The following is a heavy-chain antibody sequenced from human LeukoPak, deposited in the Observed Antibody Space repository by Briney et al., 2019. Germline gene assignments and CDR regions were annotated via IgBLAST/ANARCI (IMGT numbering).Heavy chain of an antibody. Sequence: GGSLRLSCAASGFTFSTFAMIWVRQPPGKGLEWVSSIFPSGGEIHYADSVRGRFTISRDNSKSTLYLRMNSLRAEDTAVYYCAELGITMIGGVWGKGTTVTISS. D-gene: IGHD3-10*02. V-gene: IGHV3-23*01. CDR3: AELGITMIGGV. J-gene: IGHJ6*04. CDR1: GFTFSTFA. CDR2: IFPSGGEI.